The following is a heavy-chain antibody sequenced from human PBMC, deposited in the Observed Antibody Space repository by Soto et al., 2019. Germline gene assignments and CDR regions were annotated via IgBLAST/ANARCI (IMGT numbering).Heavy chain of an antibody. CDR3: ARGLGGRSDF. Sequence: QVQLQQWGAGVLKASETLSLTCAVYGESFSAYHWSWIRQPQGKGLEWIGEISHSGSTNYNPSLKSRVTISVDTSKNQFSLKLRSLTAADTAVYYCARGLGGRSDFWGQGNLVTVSS. V-gene: IGHV4-34*01. CDR2: ISHSGST. CDR1: GESFSAYH. J-gene: IGHJ4*02.